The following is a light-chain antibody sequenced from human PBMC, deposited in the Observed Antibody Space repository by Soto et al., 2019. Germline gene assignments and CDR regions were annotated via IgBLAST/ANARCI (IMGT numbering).Light chain of an antibody. CDR3: SSYTSSSTPNYV. J-gene: IGLJ1*01. CDR2: DVS. V-gene: IGLV2-14*01. Sequence: QSVLTQPASVSGSPGQSITISCTGNSSDVGGYNYVSWYQQHPGKAPKLMIYDVSNRPSGVSNRFSGSKSGNTASLTISGLQAEDEADYYCSSYTSSSTPNYVFGPGTKVTVL. CDR1: SSDVGGYNY.